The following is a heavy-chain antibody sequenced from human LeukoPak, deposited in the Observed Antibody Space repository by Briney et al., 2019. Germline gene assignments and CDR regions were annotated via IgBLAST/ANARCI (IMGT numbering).Heavy chain of an antibody. CDR2: ISIGSSPYT. V-gene: IGHV3-21*06. D-gene: IGHD3-10*01. CDR3: ASYTLWYGDS. Sequence: GGSLRLSCAASGFSFSKSSMLWFRQAPGKGLEWVSSISIGSSPYTYYADSLKGRFTISRDNAKNSVCLQMSSLRPEDTAVYYCASYTLWYGDSWGQGTLVTVSS. CDR1: GFSFSKSS. J-gene: IGHJ4*02.